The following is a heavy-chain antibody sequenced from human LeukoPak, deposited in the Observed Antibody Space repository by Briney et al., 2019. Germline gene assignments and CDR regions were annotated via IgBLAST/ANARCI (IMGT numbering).Heavy chain of an antibody. V-gene: IGHV3-15*01. Sequence: GGSLRLSCAGSGFTFSNAWMRWVRQAPGKALEWVGRIKSKTDGGTTDYAAPVKGRFTISRDDSKNTLYLQMNSLKTEDTAVYYCTRGHIASAGNFDDWGQRILVTVSS. CDR1: GFTFSNAW. D-gene: IGHD6-13*01. J-gene: IGHJ4*02. CDR3: TRGHIASAGNFDD. CDR2: IKSKTDGGTT.